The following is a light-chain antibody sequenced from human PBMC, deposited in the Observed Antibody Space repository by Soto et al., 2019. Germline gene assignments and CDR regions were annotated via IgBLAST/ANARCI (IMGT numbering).Light chain of an antibody. Sequence: QSVLTQPPSVSGAPGQRVTISCTGSSSNIGAGYDVHWYQQLPGTAPKLLIYGNSNRPSGVPDRFSGSKSGTSASLAITGLQADDEADYYGQSYDSSLLVVFGGGTKLTVL. CDR2: GNS. CDR3: QSYDSSLLVV. V-gene: IGLV1-40*01. J-gene: IGLJ2*01. CDR1: SSNIGAGYD.